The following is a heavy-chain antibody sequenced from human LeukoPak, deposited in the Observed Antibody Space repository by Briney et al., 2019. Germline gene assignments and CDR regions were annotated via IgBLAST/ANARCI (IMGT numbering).Heavy chain of an antibody. CDR3: ARGPRVETYYYDSSGYSFDP. CDR1: GYTFTGYY. J-gene: IGHJ5*02. V-gene: IGHV1-2*02. CDR2: INPNSGGT. D-gene: IGHD3-22*01. Sequence: ASVTVSCKASGYTFTGYYMHWVRQAPGQGLEWMGWINPNSGGTNYAQKFQGRVTMTRDTSISTAYMELSRLRSDDTAVYYCARGPRVETYYYDSSGYSFDPWGQGTLVTVSS.